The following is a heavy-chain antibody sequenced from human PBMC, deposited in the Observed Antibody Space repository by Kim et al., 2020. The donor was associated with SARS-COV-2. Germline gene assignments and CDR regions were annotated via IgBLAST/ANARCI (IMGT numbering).Heavy chain of an antibody. CDR3: ARAPVEMATIYFDY. D-gene: IGHD5-12*01. J-gene: IGHJ4*02. V-gene: IGHV1-69*01. Sequence: AQKFHGRVTMTADEYTSTAYMGLSSLRAEDTAVYYCARAPVEMATIYFDYWGQGTLVTVSS.